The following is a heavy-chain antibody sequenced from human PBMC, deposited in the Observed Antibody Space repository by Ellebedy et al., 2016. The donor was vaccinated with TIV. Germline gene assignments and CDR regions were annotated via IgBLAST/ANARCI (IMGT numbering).Heavy chain of an antibody. CDR1: GGSISIYY. V-gene: IGHV4-59*12. CDR2: INYPGNT. Sequence: SETLSLTCTVSGGSISIYYWTWIRQPPGKGLEWIGYINYPGNTNYNPSLRSRVTLSVDSFKNQFSLKLDSVTAADTAVYYCARDTKKGWAFDIWGQGTMVTVSS. CDR3: ARDTKKGWAFDI. J-gene: IGHJ3*02.